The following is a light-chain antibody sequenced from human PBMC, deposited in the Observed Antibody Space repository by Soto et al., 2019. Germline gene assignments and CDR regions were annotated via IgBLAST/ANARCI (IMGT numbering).Light chain of an antibody. J-gene: IGKJ1*01. V-gene: IGKV1-5*03. CDR1: QSISSG. CDR3: QQYNSYPWP. Sequence: DIQMTQSPSTLSASVGDRVTITCRASQSISSGLAWYQQKPGKARKLLIYKASSLESGVPSRFSGSGSGTKFTLTISSLQPDDFATYYCQQYNSYPWPFGQGTNVEIK. CDR2: KAS.